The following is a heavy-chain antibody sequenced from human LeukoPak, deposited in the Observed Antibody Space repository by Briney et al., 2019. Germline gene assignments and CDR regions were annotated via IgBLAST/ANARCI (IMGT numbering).Heavy chain of an antibody. Sequence: SETLSLTCTVSVDSFNSYYWSWIRQPPGKGLEWIGYIHTSGRNNHNPALKSRVTISVDTSKNQFSLKLSSMTAADTAVYYCARHFPYDRDGYYYGLDYWGQGTLVTVSS. CDR2: IHTSGRN. V-gene: IGHV4-4*08. D-gene: IGHD3-22*01. CDR3: ARHFPYDRDGYYYGLDY. J-gene: IGHJ4*02. CDR1: VDSFNSYY.